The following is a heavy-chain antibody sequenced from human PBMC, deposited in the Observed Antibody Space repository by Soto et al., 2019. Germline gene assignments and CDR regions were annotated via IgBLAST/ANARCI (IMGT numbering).Heavy chain of an antibody. CDR2: STHTGNT. CDR1: GYAFPHYV. D-gene: IGHD1-26*01. V-gene: IGHV1-18*01. Sequence: PVKVCCKPHGYAFPHYVINWVRQAPGHGLEWMGFSTHTGNTNYAQNFQGRVVLTTDTTTSTAYMEVTSLRADDTAVYYCARSGEHPLDYWGQ. CDR3: ARSGEHPLDY. J-gene: IGHJ4*01.